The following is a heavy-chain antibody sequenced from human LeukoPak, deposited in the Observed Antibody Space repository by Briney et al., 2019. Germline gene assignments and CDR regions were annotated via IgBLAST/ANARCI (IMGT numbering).Heavy chain of an antibody. V-gene: IGHV1-69*01. CDR1: GGTFSSYA. J-gene: IGHJ4*02. CDR2: IIPIFGTA. Sequence: SVTVSCKASGGTFSSYAISWVRQAPGQGLEWMGGIIPIFGTANYAQKFQGRVTITADESTSTAYMELSSLRSEDTAVYYCARNRIVGATSCDYWGQGTLVTVSS. D-gene: IGHD1-26*01. CDR3: ARNRIVGATSCDY.